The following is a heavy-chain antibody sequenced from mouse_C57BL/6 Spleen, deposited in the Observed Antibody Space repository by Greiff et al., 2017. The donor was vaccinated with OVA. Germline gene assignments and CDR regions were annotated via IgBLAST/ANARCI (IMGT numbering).Heavy chain of an antibody. J-gene: IGHJ2*01. D-gene: IGHD2-2*01. V-gene: IGHV1-75*01. Sequence: QVQLKESGPELVKPGASVKISCTASGYTFTDSYINWVKQRPGQGLEWIGWFFPGNGSTNYNEKFKGKATLTVDTSSSPAYMLLSSLSSEDSAVYFCAREEGNDDDDWGQGTTLTVS. CDR2: FFPGNGST. CDR1: GYTFTDSY. CDR3: AREEGNDDDD.